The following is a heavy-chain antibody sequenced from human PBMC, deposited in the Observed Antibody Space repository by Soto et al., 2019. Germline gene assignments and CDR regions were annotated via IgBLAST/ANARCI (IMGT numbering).Heavy chain of an antibody. CDR3: AKDQVTWNDGAYCYCYYGVDV. CDR2: ISYDGSNK. D-gene: IGHD1-1*01. J-gene: IGHJ6*02. Sequence: RRSLRLSCAASGFTFSSYGMHWVRQAPGKGLEWVAVISYDGSNKYYADSVKGRFTISRDNSKNTLYLQMNSLRAEDTAVYYCAKDQVTWNDGAYCYCYYGVDVWGPGTTVTVS. V-gene: IGHV3-30*18. CDR1: GFTFSSYG.